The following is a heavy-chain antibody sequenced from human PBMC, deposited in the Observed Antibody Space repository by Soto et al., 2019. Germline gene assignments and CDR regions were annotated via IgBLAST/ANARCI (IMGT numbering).Heavy chain of an antibody. J-gene: IGHJ5*02. CDR1: GYTFTSYA. CDR3: ARDRVAYHWFDP. Sequence: ASVKVSCKASGYTFTSYAMHWVRQAPGQRLEWMGRINAGNGNTKYSQKFQGRVTITRDTSASTAYMELSSLRSEDTAVYYCARDRVAYHWFDPWGQGTLVTVSS. CDR2: INAGNGNT. V-gene: IGHV1-3*01. D-gene: IGHD2-21*01.